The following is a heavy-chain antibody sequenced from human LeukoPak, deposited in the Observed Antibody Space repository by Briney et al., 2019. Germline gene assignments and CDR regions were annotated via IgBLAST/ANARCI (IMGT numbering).Heavy chain of an antibody. CDR3: ARVTLTTDYYYYYMDI. CDR2: ISGSGTT. J-gene: IGHJ6*03. CDR1: GGSIIRYY. Sequence: SETLSLTCTVSGGSIIRYYWNWIRQPAGKGLEWIGRISGSGTTNYNPSLKSRLTMSVDTSKNHFSLKLTSVTAADSAVYYCARVTLTTDYYYYYMDIWGKGTTVTVSS. D-gene: IGHD4/OR15-4a*01. V-gene: IGHV4-4*07.